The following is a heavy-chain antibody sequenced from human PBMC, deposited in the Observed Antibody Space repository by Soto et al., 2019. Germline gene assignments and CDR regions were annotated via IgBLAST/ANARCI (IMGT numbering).Heavy chain of an antibody. V-gene: IGHV1-69*13. J-gene: IGHJ4*02. CDR3: ARVRWDSSGYYPLGFDY. Sequence: WASVKVSCKASGGTFSSYAISWVRQAPGQGLEWMGGINPIFGTANYAQKFQGRVTITADESTSTAYMELSSLRSEDTAVYYCARVRWDSSGYYPLGFDYWGQGTLVTVSS. CDR2: INPIFGTA. CDR1: GGTFSSYA. D-gene: IGHD3-22*01.